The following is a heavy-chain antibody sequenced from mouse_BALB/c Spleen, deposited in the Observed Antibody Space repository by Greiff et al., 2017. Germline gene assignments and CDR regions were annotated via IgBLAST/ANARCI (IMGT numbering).Heavy chain of an antibody. Sequence: EVKLMESGPGLVKPSQSLSLTCTVSGYSITSDYAWNWIRQFPGNKLEWMGYISYSGSTSYNPSLKSRISITRDTSKNQFFLQLNSVTTEDTATYYCASTMYDGRYRYFDVGGAGTTVTVSS. D-gene: IGHD1-1*02. CDR2: ISYSGST. V-gene: IGHV3-2*02. J-gene: IGHJ1*01. CDR3: ASTMYDGRYRYFDV. CDR1: GYSITSDYA.